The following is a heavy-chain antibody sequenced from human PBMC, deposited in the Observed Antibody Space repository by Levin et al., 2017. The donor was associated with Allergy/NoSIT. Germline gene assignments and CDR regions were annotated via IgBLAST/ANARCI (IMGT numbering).Heavy chain of an antibody. Sequence: AGGSLRLSCAASGFTFSRDAMHWVRQAPGKGLEWVAVISYDGSNKYYADSVKGRFTFSRDNSKNTLYLQMNSLRAEDTAVYYCARDPEGIGPAFDIWGQGTMVTVSS. CDR3: ARDPEGIGPAFDI. V-gene: IGHV3-30-3*01. J-gene: IGHJ3*02. CDR2: ISYDGSNK. CDR1: GFTFSRDA. D-gene: IGHD3/OR15-3a*01.